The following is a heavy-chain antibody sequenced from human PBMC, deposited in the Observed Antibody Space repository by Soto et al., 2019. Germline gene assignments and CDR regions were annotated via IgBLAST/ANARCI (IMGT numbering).Heavy chain of an antibody. CDR2: ISYDGSNK. Sequence: GGSLRLSCAASGFTCSSYAMHWVRQAPGKGLEWVAVISYDGSNKYYADSVKGRFTISRDNSKNTLYLQMNSLRAEDTAVYYCARDPLYYDSSGYHAFDIWGQGTMVTVSS. CDR3: ARDPLYYDSSGYHAFDI. V-gene: IGHV3-30-3*01. J-gene: IGHJ3*02. D-gene: IGHD3-22*01. CDR1: GFTCSSYA.